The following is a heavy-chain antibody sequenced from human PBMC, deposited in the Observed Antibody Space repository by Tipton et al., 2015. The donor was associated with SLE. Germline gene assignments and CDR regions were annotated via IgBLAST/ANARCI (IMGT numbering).Heavy chain of an antibody. D-gene: IGHD6-13*01. J-gene: IGHJ5*02. CDR3: ARDSSSWLEGWFDP. V-gene: IGHV4-59*11. CDR2: IYYSGST. CDR1: GGSISSHY. Sequence: TLSLTCTVSGGSISSHYWSWIRQPPGKGLEWIGYIYYSGSTNYNPSLKSRVTISVDTSKNQFSLKLSSVTAADTAVYYCARDSSSWLEGWFDPWGQGTLVTVSS.